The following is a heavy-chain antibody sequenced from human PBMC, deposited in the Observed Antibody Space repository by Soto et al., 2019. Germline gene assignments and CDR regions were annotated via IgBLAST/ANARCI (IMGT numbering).Heavy chain of an antibody. CDR3: ARDPYGDYGFDY. CDR1: GGSISSYY. CDR2: IYYSGST. V-gene: IGHV4-59*01. D-gene: IGHD4-17*01. J-gene: IGHJ4*02. Sequence: SETLSLTCTVSGGSISSYYWSWIRQPPGKGLEWIGYIYYSGSTNYNPSLKSRVTISVDTSKNQFSLKLSSVTAADTAVYYCARDPYGDYGFDYWGQGTLVTVSS.